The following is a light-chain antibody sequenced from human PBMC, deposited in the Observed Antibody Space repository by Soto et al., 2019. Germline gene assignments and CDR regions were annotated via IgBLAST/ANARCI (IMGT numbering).Light chain of an antibody. CDR1: QSVSSNY. CDR3: QQYHNTTIT. Sequence: EIVFTQSPGTLSLSPGERATLSCRASQSVSSNYLAWYQQIPGQAPRLLIYGVSSREAGIPDRFSGSGSGTEFTLTINRLEPEDFAVDYCQQYHNTTITFGQGTRLEIK. V-gene: IGKV3-20*01. J-gene: IGKJ5*01. CDR2: GVS.